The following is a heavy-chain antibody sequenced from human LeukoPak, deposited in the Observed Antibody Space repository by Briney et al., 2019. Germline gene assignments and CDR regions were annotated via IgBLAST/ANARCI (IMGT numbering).Heavy chain of an antibody. Sequence: PGGSLRLSCAASGFTFSSYSMNWVRQAPGRGLEWVSYISSSSSTIYYADSVKGRFTISRDNAKNSLYLQMNSLRAEDTAVYYCARDLDCGGDCVYNWFDPWGQGTLVTVSS. CDR3: ARDLDCGGDCVYNWFDP. D-gene: IGHD2-21*02. CDR1: GFTFSSYS. V-gene: IGHV3-48*04. CDR2: ISSSSSTI. J-gene: IGHJ5*02.